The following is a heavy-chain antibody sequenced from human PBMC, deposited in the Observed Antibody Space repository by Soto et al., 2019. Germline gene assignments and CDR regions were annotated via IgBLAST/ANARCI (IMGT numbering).Heavy chain of an antibody. CDR2: ISSSGVT. CDR1: GYTFSSSA. D-gene: IGHD5-12*01. Sequence: QVRLVQSGPEVKKAEATVQVSCKASGYTFSSSAISWVRQAPGQGPEWMGWISSSGVTNYAQNFQGRVTLTVDSSTSTADMEVRSLSSADTAIYYRSRDRGGYGTFDYWGQGPRVTVSS. CDR3: SRDRGGYGTFDY. V-gene: IGHV1-18*04. J-gene: IGHJ4*02.